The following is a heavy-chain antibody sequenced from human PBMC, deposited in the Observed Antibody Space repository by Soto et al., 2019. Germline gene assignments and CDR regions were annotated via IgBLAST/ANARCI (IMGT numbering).Heavy chain of an antibody. CDR3: ARLHGAAAGFHYYYYGMDV. J-gene: IGHJ6*02. CDR1: GGSISSGDYY. V-gene: IGHV4-30-4*01. CDR2: IYYSGST. Sequence: QVQLQESGPGLVKPSQTLSLTCTVSGGSISSGDYYWSWIRQPPGKGLEWIGYIYYSGSTYYNPSLQSRVTISVDTSKNQFSLKLSSVTAADTAVYYCARLHGAAAGFHYYYYGMDVWGQGTTVTVSS. D-gene: IGHD6-13*01.